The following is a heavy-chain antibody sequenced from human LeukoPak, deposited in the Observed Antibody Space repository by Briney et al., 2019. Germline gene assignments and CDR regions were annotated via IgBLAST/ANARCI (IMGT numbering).Heavy chain of an antibody. CDR2: ISWNSGSI. CDR3: AKDRASAHYDSSGYYPPDY. Sequence: GGSLRLSCAASGFTFDDYAMHWVRQAPGKGLEWVSGISWNSGSIGYADSVKGRFTISRDNSKNTLYLQMNSLRAEDTAVYYCAKDRASAHYDSSGYYPPDYWGQGTLVTVSS. CDR1: GFTFDDYA. J-gene: IGHJ4*02. V-gene: IGHV3-9*01. D-gene: IGHD3-22*01.